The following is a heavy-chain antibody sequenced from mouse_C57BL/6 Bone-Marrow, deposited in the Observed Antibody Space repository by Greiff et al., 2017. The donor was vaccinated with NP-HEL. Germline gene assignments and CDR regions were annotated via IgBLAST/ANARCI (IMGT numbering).Heavy chain of an antibody. Sequence: EVQLQQSGPVLVKPGASVKMSCKASGYTFTDYYMNWVKQSHGKSLEWIGVINPYNGGTSYNQKFKGKATLTVDKSSSTAYMELNSLTSEDSAVYYCARGKLRLAYWGQGTLVTVSA. V-gene: IGHV1-19*01. CDR3: ARGKLRLAY. J-gene: IGHJ3*01. CDR2: INPYNGGT. D-gene: IGHD1-1*01. CDR1: GYTFTDYY.